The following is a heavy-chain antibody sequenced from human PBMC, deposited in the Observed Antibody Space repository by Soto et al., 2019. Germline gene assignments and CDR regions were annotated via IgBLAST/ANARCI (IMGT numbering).Heavy chain of an antibody. Sequence: LSLTCTVSGGSISSYYWSWIRQPPGKGLEWIGYIYYSGSTNYNPSLKSRVTISVDTSKNQFSLKLSSVTAAATAVYSCARGEAWSGYYNWFDPWGQGTLVTVSS. CDR1: GGSISSYY. D-gene: IGHD3-3*01. V-gene: IGHV4-59*01. CDR2: IYYSGST. J-gene: IGHJ5*02. CDR3: ARGEAWSGYYNWFDP.